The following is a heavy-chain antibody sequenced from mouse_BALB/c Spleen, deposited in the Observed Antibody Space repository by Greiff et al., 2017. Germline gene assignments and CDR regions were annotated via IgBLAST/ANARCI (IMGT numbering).Heavy chain of an antibody. Sequence: EVKLVESGGGLVKPGGSLKLSCAASGFTFSDYYMYWVRQTPEKRLEWVATISDGGSYTYYPDSVKGRFTISRDNAKNNLYLQMSSLKSEDTAMYYCARGMITTYAMDYWGQGTSVTVSS. V-gene: IGHV5-4*02. J-gene: IGHJ4*01. CDR3: ARGMITTYAMDY. CDR1: GFTFSDYY. D-gene: IGHD2-4*01. CDR2: ISDGGSYT.